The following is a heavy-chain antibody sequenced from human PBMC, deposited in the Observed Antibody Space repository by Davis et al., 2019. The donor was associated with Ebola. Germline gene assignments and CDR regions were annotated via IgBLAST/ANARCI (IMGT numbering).Heavy chain of an antibody. CDR3: ARDDGGWTLDY. V-gene: IGHV3-23*01. Sequence: GESLKISCAASGFTFSSYAMSWVRQAPGKGLEWVSAISGSGGSTYYADSVKGRFTISRDNSKNTLYLQMNSLRAEDTAVYYCARDDGGWTLDYWGQGTLVTVSS. CDR2: ISGSGGST. J-gene: IGHJ4*02. CDR1: GFTFSSYA. D-gene: IGHD6-19*01.